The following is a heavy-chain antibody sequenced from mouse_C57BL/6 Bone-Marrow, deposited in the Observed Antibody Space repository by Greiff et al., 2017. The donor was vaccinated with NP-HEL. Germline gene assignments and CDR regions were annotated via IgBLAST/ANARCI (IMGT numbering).Heavy chain of an antibody. CDR1: GFNIKDDY. V-gene: IGHV14-4*01. Sequence: VQLQQSGAELVRPGASVKLSCTASGFNIKDDYMHWVKQRPEQGLEWIGWIDPENGDTEYASKFQGKATITADTSSNTAYLQLSSLTSEDTAVDYCTTLYDGYYSSWFAYWGQGTLVTVSA. CDR3: TTLYDGYYSSWFAY. D-gene: IGHD2-3*01. CDR2: IDPENGDT. J-gene: IGHJ3*01.